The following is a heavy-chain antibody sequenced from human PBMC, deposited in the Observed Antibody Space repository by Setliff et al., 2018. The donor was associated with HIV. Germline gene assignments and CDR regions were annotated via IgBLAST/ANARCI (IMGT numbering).Heavy chain of an antibody. CDR2: INPNSGGT. Sequence: GASVKVSCKASGYTFTGYYMHWVRQAPGQGLEWMGWINPNSGGTNYAQEFQGRVTMTRDTSISTAYMELSRPRSDDTAVYYCARVRGSISWFDPWGQGTLVTVSS. CDR3: ARVRGSISWFDP. J-gene: IGHJ5*02. CDR1: GYTFTGYY. V-gene: IGHV1-2*02. D-gene: IGHD1-20*01.